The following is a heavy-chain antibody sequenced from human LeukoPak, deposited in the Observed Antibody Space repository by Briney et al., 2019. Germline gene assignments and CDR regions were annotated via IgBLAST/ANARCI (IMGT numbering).Heavy chain of an antibody. Sequence: GASVKVSCKASGGTFSSYAISWVRQAPGQGLEWMGRIIPILGIANYAQKFQGRVTITADKSTSTAYMELSSLRSEDTAVYYCARELGGHLDGYNPVTHYYYYYGMDVWGQGTTVTVSS. CDR1: GGTFSSYA. V-gene: IGHV1-69*04. D-gene: IGHD5-24*01. CDR2: IIPILGIA. CDR3: ARELGGHLDGYNPVTHYYYYYGMDV. J-gene: IGHJ6*02.